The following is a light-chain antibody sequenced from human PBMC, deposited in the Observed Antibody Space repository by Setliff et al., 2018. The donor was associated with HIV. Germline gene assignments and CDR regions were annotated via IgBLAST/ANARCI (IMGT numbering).Light chain of an antibody. CDR3: GSYTSGSTLGV. J-gene: IGLJ1*01. CDR1: SSNVGGYNF. Sequence: LTQPASVSGSPGQSITISCTGTSSNVGGYNFVSWYQHHPGKAPKLIIYDVTKRPSGVSHRFSGSKSANTASLTISGLRAEDEADYYRGSYTSGSTLGVFGTGTKV. V-gene: IGLV2-14*03. CDR2: DVT.